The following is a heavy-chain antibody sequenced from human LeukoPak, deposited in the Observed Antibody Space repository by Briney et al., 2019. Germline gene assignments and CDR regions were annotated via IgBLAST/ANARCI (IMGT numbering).Heavy chain of an antibody. J-gene: IGHJ4*02. V-gene: IGHV4-59*08. CDR3: ARRGWDGYNDY. CDR1: GGSISSYY. Sequence: PSETLSLTCTVSGGSISSYYWSWIRQPPGKGLEWIGYIYYSGSTNYNPSLKSRVTISVDTSKNQFSLKLSSVTAADTAVYYCARRGWDGYNDYWGQGTLVTVSS. D-gene: IGHD5-24*01. CDR2: IYYSGST.